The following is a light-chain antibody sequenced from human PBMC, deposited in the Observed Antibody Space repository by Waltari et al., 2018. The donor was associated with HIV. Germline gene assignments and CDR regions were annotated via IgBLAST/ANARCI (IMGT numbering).Light chain of an antibody. CDR1: QSRRSN. Sequence: EIVMAQSPVTLSVSPGERATLSCRASQSRRSNLAWYQQKPGQAPRLLIYGASTSATASPARFSGSVSGTEFTLTISSLQSEDFAVYYCQQYNNWPLTFGGGTKVEI. CDR2: GAS. CDR3: QQYNNWPLT. J-gene: IGKJ4*01. V-gene: IGKV3-15*01.